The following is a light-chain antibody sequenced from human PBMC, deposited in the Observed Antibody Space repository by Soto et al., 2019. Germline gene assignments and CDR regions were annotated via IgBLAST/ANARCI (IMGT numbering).Light chain of an antibody. Sequence: QSALTQPASVSGSPGQSITISCTGASSGTGSYNYVSWYQQYPGKAPKLIIYEVSNRPSGVSHRFSGSRSGDTASLTISGLQADDEADYYCSSSSATLGVFGGGTKVTVL. J-gene: IGLJ3*02. V-gene: IGLV2-14*01. CDR2: EVS. CDR1: SSGTGSYNY. CDR3: SSSSATLGV.